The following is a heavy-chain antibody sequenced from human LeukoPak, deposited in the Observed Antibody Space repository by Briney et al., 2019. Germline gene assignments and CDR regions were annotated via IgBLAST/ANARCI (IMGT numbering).Heavy chain of an antibody. D-gene: IGHD3-3*01. Sequence: SETLSLTCTVSGGSISSGGYYWSWIRQHPGKGLEWIGYIYYSGSTYYNPSLKSRVTISVDTSKNQFSLKLSSVTAADTAVYYCAREYLFFGVVRAFDIWGQGTMVTVSS. J-gene: IGHJ3*02. V-gene: IGHV4-31*03. CDR3: AREYLFFGVVRAFDI. CDR2: IYYSGST. CDR1: GGSISSGGYY.